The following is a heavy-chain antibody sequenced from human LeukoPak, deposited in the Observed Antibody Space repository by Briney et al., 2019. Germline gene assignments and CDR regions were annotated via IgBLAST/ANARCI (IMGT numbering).Heavy chain of an antibody. V-gene: IGHV3-23*01. CDR3: AKDLLPYYYYGMDV. Sequence: GGSLRLSCAASGFTFSSYAMSWVRQAPGKGLEWVSAISGSGGSTYYADSVKGRFTISRDNSKNTLYLQMNSLRAEDTAVYYCAKDLLPYYYYGMDVWGQGTTVTVSS. D-gene: IGHD3-10*01. CDR1: GFTFSSYA. J-gene: IGHJ6*02. CDR2: ISGSGGST.